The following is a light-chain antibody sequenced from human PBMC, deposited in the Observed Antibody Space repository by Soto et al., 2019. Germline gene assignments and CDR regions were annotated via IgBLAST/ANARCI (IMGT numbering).Light chain of an antibody. J-gene: IGKJ5*01. CDR2: GTS. V-gene: IGKV3-20*01. CDR3: QQYATSPTT. Sequence: EIVLTQSPDTLSLSPGERATVSCRASQNVDSYLAWYQHKPGQAPRLLLYGTSSRAIGIPGRFSGSGSGTDFTLTISRVEPEDLAVYYCQQYATSPTTFGQGARLDNK. CDR1: QNVDSY.